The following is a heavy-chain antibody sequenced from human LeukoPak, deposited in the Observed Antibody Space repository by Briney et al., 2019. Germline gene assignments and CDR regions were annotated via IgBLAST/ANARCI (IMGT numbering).Heavy chain of an antibody. CDR3: ARDFRVLNNFWSGYYPPEYYFDY. CDR1: GFTFSSYS. D-gene: IGHD3-3*01. CDR2: ISSSSSYI. Sequence: GGSLRLSCAASGFTFSSYSMNWVRQAPGKGLEWVSSISSSSSYIYYADSVKGRFTISRDNAKNSLYLQMNSLRAEDTAVYYCARDFRVLNNFWSGYYPPEYYFDYWGQGTLVTVCS. V-gene: IGHV3-21*01. J-gene: IGHJ4*02.